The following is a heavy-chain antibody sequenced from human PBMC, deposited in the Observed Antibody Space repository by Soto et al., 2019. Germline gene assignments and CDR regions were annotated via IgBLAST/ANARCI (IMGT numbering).Heavy chain of an antibody. J-gene: IGHJ6*02. Sequence: GGSLRLSWAAAGFTFTSYSLNWVRQAPGDGLEWVSSITSSRIYTYHSDLVKGRFTISRDNAKNSPFLQMNSLRPEDTSVYYCARQLPTACSFYYAMDGWGQGTAVTVSS. CDR3: ARQLPTACSFYYAMDG. V-gene: IGHV3-21*01. D-gene: IGHD2-15*01. CDR1: GFTFTSYS. CDR2: ITSSRIYT.